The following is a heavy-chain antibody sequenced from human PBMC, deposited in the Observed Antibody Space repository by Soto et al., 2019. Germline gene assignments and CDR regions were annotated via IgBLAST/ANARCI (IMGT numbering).Heavy chain of an antibody. V-gene: IGHV1-69*13. Sequence: GASVKVSCKASGGTFSRYAISWVRQAPGQGLEWMGGIIPILGTANYAQKFQGRVTITADESTSTAYMELSSLRFEDTAVYYCARAIVGPTTTGWLDPWGQGTLVTVS. CDR3: ARAIVGPTTTGWLDP. J-gene: IGHJ5*02. CDR2: IIPILGTA. D-gene: IGHD1-26*01. CDR1: GGTFSRYA.